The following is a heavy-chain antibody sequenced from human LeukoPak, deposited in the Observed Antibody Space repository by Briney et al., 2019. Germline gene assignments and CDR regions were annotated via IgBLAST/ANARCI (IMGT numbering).Heavy chain of an antibody. Sequence: SETPSLTCAVSGYSISSGYQWAWTRQSPGKGLEWIGSIFHSGSAHYNPSLKSRVTISVETSNNQFSLKMYSVTAADTAVYYCARDPRWLTPDCTSTSCYENYFDPWGQGTLVTVSS. J-gene: IGHJ5*02. V-gene: IGHV4-38-2*02. CDR2: IFHSGSA. CDR1: GYSISSGYQ. CDR3: ARDPRWLTPDCTSTSCYENYFDP. D-gene: IGHD2-2*01.